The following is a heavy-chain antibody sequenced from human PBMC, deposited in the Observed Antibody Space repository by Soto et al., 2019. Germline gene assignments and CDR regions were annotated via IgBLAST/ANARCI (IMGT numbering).Heavy chain of an antibody. CDR1: GYSFTSYW. J-gene: IGHJ6*02. Sequence: GESLKISYKGSGYSFTSYWIGWVRQMPGKGLEWMGIIYPGDSDTRYSPSFQGQVTISADKSISTAYLQWSSLKASDTAMYYCARLGCSSTSCYELYYYGMDVWGQGTTVTVSS. CDR3: ARLGCSSTSCYELYYYGMDV. V-gene: IGHV5-51*01. CDR2: IYPGDSDT. D-gene: IGHD2-2*01.